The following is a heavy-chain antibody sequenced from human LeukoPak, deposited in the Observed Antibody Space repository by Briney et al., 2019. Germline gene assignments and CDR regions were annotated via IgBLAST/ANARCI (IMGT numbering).Heavy chain of an antibody. CDR3: ARHYYDSSGYTFDY. V-gene: IGHV2-70*11. CDR1: WFSLSISGMC. J-gene: IGHJ4*02. D-gene: IGHD3-22*01. CDR2: IDWDDDK. Sequence: SGPTLVNPTQTLTLTCTFSWFSLSISGMCVSWIRQPPGKAVEWLASIDWDDDKYYSTSLKTRLTISKDTSKNQVVLTMTNMDPVDTATYYCARHYYDSSGYTFDYWGQGTLVTVSS.